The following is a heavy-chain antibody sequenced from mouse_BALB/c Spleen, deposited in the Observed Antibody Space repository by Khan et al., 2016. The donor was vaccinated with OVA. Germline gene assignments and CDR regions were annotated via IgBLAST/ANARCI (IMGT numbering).Heavy chain of an antibody. CDR1: GYSITSGYR. CDR2: ISYDGSN. J-gene: IGHJ1*01. Sequence: EVQLQESGPGLVKPSQSLSLTCSVTGYSITSGYRWNWIRQFPGNKLEWMGYISYDGSNNYNPSLKNRISITRDTSKNHFFLKLSSVTTEDTATDYCARGGAVVPYWYFDVWGAGTTVTVSS. CDR3: ARGGAVVPYWYFDV. D-gene: IGHD1-1*01. V-gene: IGHV3-6*02.